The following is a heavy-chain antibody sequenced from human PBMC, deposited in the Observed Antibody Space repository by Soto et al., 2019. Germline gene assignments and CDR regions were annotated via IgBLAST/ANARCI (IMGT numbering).Heavy chain of an antibody. CDR2: IGTAGDT. J-gene: IGHJ3*02. CDR1: GFTFSSYD. CDR3: ARLNSGYGRVAFDI. V-gene: IGHV3-13*01. Sequence: GGSLRLSCAASGFTFSSYDMHWVRQATGKGLEWVSAIGTAGDTYYPGSVKGRFTISRENAKNSLYLQMNSLRAGDTAVYYCARLNSGYGRVAFDIWGQGTMVTVSS. D-gene: IGHD5-12*01.